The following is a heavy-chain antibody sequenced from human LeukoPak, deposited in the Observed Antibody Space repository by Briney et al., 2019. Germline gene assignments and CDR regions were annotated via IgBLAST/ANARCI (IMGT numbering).Heavy chain of an antibody. CDR2: INPNSGGT. D-gene: IGHD1-26*01. CDR1: GYTFTSYA. CDR3: ARDVIVGATTGPDY. V-gene: IGHV1-2*02. J-gene: IGHJ4*02. Sequence: GASVKVSCKASGYTFTSYAIHWVRQAPGQGLEWMGWINPNSGGTKYAQKLQDRVTMTRDTSISTAYMELSRLASDDTAVYHCARDVIVGATTGPDYWGQGTLVTVSS.